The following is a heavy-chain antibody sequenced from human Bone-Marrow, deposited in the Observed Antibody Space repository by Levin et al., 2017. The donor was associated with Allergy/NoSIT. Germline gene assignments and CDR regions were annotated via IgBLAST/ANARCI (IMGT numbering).Heavy chain of an antibody. J-gene: IGHJ3*02. CDR3: ARSAVTRDAFDI. CDR1: GFIFDSYA. CDR2: TSYDGSIE. V-gene: IGHV3-30*04. Sequence: GGSLRLSCAASGFIFDSYALHWVRQAPGKGLSWVATTSYDGSIEYYADSVRGRFTVSRANSKRTLFLQMNRLRSEDTAVYFCARSAVTRDAFDIWGQGTMVLVSS. D-gene: IGHD4-17*01.